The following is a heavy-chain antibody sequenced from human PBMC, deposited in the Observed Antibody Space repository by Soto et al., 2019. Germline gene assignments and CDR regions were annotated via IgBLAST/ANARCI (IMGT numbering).Heavy chain of an antibody. CDR1: GGTFSSYA. V-gene: IGHV1-3*01. Sequence: ASVKVSCKASGGTFSSYAISWVRQAPGQGLEWMGWINAGNGNTKYSQKFQGRVTITRDTSASTAYMELSSLRSEDTAVYYCAKSATVPAAIAYWGQGTLVTVSS. D-gene: IGHD2-2*02. J-gene: IGHJ4*02. CDR3: AKSATVPAAIAY. CDR2: INAGNGNT.